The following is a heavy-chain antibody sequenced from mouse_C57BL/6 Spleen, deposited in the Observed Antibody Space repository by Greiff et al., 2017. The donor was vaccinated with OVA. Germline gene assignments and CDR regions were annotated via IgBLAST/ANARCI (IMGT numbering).Heavy chain of an antibody. V-gene: IGHV10-1*01. CDR2: IRSKSNNYAT. J-gene: IGHJ1*03. CDR1: GFSFNTYA. Sequence: EVQLVESGGGLVQPKGSLKLSCAASGFSFNTYAMNWVRQAPGKGLEWVARIRSKSNNYATYYADAVKDRFTISRDDSESMLYLQMNNLKTEDTAMYYCVRHGVYGWYFDVWGTGTTVTVSS. CDR3: VRHGVYGWYFDV. D-gene: IGHD1-1*02.